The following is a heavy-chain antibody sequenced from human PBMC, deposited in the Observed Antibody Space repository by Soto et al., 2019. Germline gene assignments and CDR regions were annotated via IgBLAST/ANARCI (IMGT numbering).Heavy chain of an antibody. CDR1: GGSISSGGYY. CDR3: ARFIWSTNNWFDP. Sequence: PSENLSLTCTVSGGSISSGGYYWSWIRQHPGKGLEWIGYIYYSGSTYYNPSLKSRVTVSVDTSKNQFSLKLSSVTAADTAVYYCARFIWSTNNWFDPWGQGTLVTVSS. J-gene: IGHJ5*02. D-gene: IGHD3-10*01. V-gene: IGHV4-31*03. CDR2: IYYSGST.